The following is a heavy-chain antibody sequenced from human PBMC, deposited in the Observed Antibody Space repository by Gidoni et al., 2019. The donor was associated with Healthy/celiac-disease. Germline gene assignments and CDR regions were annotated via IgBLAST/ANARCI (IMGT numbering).Heavy chain of an antibody. CDR3: ARELLDDYSNYYYYYGMDV. D-gene: IGHD4-4*01. Sequence: EVQLVESGGGLIQPGGSLRLSCAASGFTVSSYYMSWVRQAPGKGLEWVSVIYSGGSTYYADSVKGRFTISRDNSKNTLYLQMNSLRAEDTAVYYCARELLDDYSNYYYYYGMDVWGQGTTVTVSS. CDR1: GFTVSSYY. V-gene: IGHV3-53*01. CDR2: IYSGGST. J-gene: IGHJ6*02.